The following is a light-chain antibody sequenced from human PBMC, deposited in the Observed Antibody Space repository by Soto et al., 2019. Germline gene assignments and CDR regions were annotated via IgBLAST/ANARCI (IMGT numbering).Light chain of an antibody. J-gene: IGLJ1*01. CDR2: DDS. V-gene: IGLV2-11*01. Sequence: QSALTQPRSVSGSPGQSVTISCTGTSSDVGGYNYVSWYQQHPGKAPKLMIYDDSKRPSGVPDRFSGSKSGNTASLTISGLQAHDEADYYCCSYAGSYTYVFGTGTKLTVL. CDR1: SSDVGGYNY. CDR3: CSYAGSYTYV.